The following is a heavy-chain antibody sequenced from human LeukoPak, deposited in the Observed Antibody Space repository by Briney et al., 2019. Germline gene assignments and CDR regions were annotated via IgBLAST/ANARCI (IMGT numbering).Heavy chain of an antibody. D-gene: IGHD1-26*01. V-gene: IGHV1-2*02. CDR2: INPNSGGT. Sequence: GASVKVSCKASGYTFTAYYMHWLRQAPGQGLEWLGWINPNSGGTSYAQNFQGRLTMTRDTSISTGYMGLSRLRSGDTAVYYCASDLWGVGPSLVGYYFDHWGQGTLVTVSS. CDR1: GYTFTAYY. CDR3: ASDLWGVGPSLVGYYFDH. J-gene: IGHJ4*02.